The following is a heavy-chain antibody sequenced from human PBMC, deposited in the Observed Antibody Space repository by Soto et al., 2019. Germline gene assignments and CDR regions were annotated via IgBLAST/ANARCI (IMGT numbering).Heavy chain of an antibody. CDR3: AKSLTASNFRLDV. J-gene: IGHJ6*02. CDR1: GFTFNSFF. CDR2: ISGGGAVK. V-gene: IGHV3-23*01. D-gene: IGHD2-21*02. Sequence: GGSLRLSCTASGFTFNSFFMTWVRQAPGGGLEWISAISGGGAVKYYSDSVKGRFSISRDNSNNTLYLQMNSLRADDTAVYYCAKSLTASNFRLDVWGHGTTVTVSS.